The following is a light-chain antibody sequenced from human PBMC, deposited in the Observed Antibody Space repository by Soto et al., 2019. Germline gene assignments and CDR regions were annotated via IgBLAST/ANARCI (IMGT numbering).Light chain of an antibody. CDR3: SSYAGNYVYV. CDR1: SSDVGGYNY. J-gene: IGLJ1*01. V-gene: IGLV2-11*01. Sequence: QSVLTQPRSVSGSPGQSVTISCTGTSSDVGGYNYVSWYQRHAGKGPKLIIYDVTERPSGVPDRFSASKSGNTASLTISGLQTEDEGDYYCSSYAGNYVYVFGSGTRSPS. CDR2: DVT.